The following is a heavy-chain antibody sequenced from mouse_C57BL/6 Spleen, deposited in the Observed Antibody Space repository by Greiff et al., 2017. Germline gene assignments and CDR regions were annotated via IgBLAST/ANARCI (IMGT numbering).Heavy chain of an antibody. CDR2: IYPGDGDT. D-gene: IGHD2-3*01. Sequence: VKLVESGPELVKPGASVKISCKASGYAFSSSWMNWVKQRPGKGLEWIGRIYPGDGDTNYNGKFKGKATLTADTSSSTAYMQLSSLTSEDSAVYFCATDGYCAYAMDYWGQGASVTVSS. J-gene: IGHJ4*01. CDR3: ATDGYCAYAMDY. V-gene: IGHV1-82*01. CDR1: GYAFSSSW.